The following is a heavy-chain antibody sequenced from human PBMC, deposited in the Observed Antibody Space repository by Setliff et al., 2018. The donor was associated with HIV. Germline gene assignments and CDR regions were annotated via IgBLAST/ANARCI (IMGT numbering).Heavy chain of an antibody. J-gene: IGHJ3*02. CDR1: GGSISSGGYY. CDR3: ARGSGSYSMLAFDI. D-gene: IGHD1-26*01. Sequence: SETLSLTCTVSGGSISSGGYYWSWIRQHPGKGLERIGYIYYSGSTYYNPSLKSRVTISVDTSKNQFSLKLSSVTAADTAVYYCARGSGSYSMLAFDIWGQGTMVTVSS. CDR2: IYYSGST. V-gene: IGHV4-31*03.